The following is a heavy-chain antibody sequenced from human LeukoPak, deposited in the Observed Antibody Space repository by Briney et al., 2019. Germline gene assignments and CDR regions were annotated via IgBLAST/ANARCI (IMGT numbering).Heavy chain of an antibody. D-gene: IGHD6-6*01. J-gene: IGHJ4*02. CDR3: ARGWVAARRFDY. CDR1: GGSFSGYY. CDR2: INHSGST. V-gene: IGHV4-34*01. Sequence: SETLSLTYAVYGGSFSGYYWSWIRQPPGKGLEWIGEINHSGSTNYNPSLKSRVTISVDTSKNQFSLKLSSVTAADTAVYYCARGWVAARRFDYWGQGTLVTVSS.